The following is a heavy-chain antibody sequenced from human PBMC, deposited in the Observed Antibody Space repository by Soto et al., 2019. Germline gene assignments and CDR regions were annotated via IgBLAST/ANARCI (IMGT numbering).Heavy chain of an antibody. CDR2: IYYSGST. D-gene: IGHD4-17*01. Sequence: SQTLSLTCTVSGGSISSYYWSWIRQPPGKGLEWIRYIYYSGSTNYNPSLKSRVTISVDTSKNQFSLKLSSVTAADTAVYYCARLSDDYGDFDYWGQGTLVTVSS. CDR3: ARLSDDYGDFDY. CDR1: GGSISSYY. V-gene: IGHV4-59*08. J-gene: IGHJ4*02.